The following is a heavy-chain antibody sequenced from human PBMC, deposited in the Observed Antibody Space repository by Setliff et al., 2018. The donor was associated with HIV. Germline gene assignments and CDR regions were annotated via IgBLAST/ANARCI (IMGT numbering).Heavy chain of an antibody. CDR3: ASRVYYYDSNNFLREEGFDP. CDR2: IHYNERT. CDR1: GGSASNSRYY. V-gene: IGHV4-39*01. D-gene: IGHD3-22*01. J-gene: IGHJ5*02. Sequence: PSETLSLTCTVPGGSASNSRYYWAWIRQPPGKVLEYIGSIHYNERTYYNPSLKSRVAISIDTSKNQFSLNLTSVTAADTAVYYCASRVYYYDSNNFLREEGFDPWGQGTLVTVSS.